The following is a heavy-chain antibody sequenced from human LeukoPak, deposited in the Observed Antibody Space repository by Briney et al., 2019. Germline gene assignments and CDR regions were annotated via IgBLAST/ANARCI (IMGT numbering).Heavy chain of an antibody. CDR1: GFTFSTYT. CDR3: AKGGASVTRYVDY. J-gene: IGHJ4*02. D-gene: IGHD4-17*01. Sequence: QAGGSLRLSCAASGFTFSTYTMNWVRQTPGKGLEWVGIMSNSGENTFYGEAVKGRFTISRDNSQNTLYLQMNSLRPEDTAVYYYAKGGASVTRYVDYWGQGTLVTVSS. CDR2: MSNSGENT. V-gene: IGHV3-30*18.